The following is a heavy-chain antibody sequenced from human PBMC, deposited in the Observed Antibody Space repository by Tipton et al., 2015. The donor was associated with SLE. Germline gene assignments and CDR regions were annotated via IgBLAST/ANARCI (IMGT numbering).Heavy chain of an antibody. CDR3: ARVRCSSTSCYYFDY. CDR1: GGSFSGYY. J-gene: IGHJ4*02. V-gene: IGHV4-34*01. CDR2: TNHSGST. Sequence: TLSLTCTVYGGSFSGYYWSWIRQPPRKGLEWIGETNHSGSTNYNPSLKSRVSISVDTSKNQFSLKLSTVTAADTAVYYCARVRCSSTSCYYFDYWGQGTLVTVSS. D-gene: IGHD2-2*01.